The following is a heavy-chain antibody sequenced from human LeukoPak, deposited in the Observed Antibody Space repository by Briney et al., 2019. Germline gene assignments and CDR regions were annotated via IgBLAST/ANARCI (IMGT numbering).Heavy chain of an antibody. Sequence: SGTLSLTCTVSGGSISRSNWWSWVRQPPGKGLEWIGEIHDTGSTNYNPPLKSRVTMSLDKSKNQFSLNLNSVTAADTAVYYCATYYDILSGYTFDYWGQGILVAVSS. V-gene: IGHV4-4*02. CDR3: ATYYDILSGYTFDY. D-gene: IGHD3-9*01. CDR1: GGSISRSNW. CDR2: IHDTGST. J-gene: IGHJ4*02.